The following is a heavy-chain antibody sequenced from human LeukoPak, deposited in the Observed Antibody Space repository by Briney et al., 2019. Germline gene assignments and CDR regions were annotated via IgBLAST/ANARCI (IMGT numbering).Heavy chain of an antibody. CDR3: ARDYRYCSSTGCQTGGY. Sequence: ASVKVSCKASGYTFTSYGISWVRQAPGQGLEWMGWISAYNGNTNYAQKLQGRVTMTTDTSTSTAYMELRSLRSDDTAVYYCARDYRYCSSTGCQTGGYWGQGTLVTVSS. D-gene: IGHD2-2*01. CDR1: GYTFTSYG. V-gene: IGHV1-18*01. J-gene: IGHJ4*02. CDR2: ISAYNGNT.